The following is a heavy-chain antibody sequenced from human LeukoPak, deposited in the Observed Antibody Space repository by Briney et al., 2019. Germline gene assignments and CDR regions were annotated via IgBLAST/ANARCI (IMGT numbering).Heavy chain of an antibody. D-gene: IGHD3-22*01. V-gene: IGHV4-39*01. CDR2: FLYSGST. J-gene: IGHJ4*02. CDR1: GGSISSSSYY. CDR3: ARLDYYYDSSGYSYYFDY. Sequence: PSETLSLTCTVSGGSISSSSYYWGWIRQPPGKGLEWIGSFLYSGSTYYNPSLKSRVTISVDTSKNQFSLKLGSVTAADTAVYYCARLDYYYDSSGYSYYFDYWGQGTLVTVSS.